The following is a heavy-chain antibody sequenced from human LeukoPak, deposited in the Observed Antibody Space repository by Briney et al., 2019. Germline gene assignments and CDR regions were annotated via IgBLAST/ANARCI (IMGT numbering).Heavy chain of an antibody. CDR2: INPNSGGT. J-gene: IGHJ6*03. V-gene: IGHV1-2*02. CDR1: GYTFTCYY. Sequence: ASVKVSCKASGYTFTCYYMHWVRQAPGQGLEWMGWINPNSGGTNYAQKFQGRVTMTRDTSISTAYMELSRLRSDDTAVYYCARDDSSSWGVSDYYYYMDVWGKGTTVTVSS. D-gene: IGHD6-13*01. CDR3: ARDDSSSWGVSDYYYYMDV.